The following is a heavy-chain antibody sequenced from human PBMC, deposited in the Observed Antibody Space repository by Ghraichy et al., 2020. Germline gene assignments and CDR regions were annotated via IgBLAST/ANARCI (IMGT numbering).Heavy chain of an antibody. V-gene: IGHV3-74*01. CDR3: ARVTAPNAFDI. CDR1: GFTFSSSW. CDR2: INSDGSGT. J-gene: IGHJ3*02. Sequence: GGSLRLSCAASGFTFSSSWMHWVRQAPGKGLVWVSRINSDGSGTSYADSVKGRFTISRDNAKNTLYLQMNSLRAEDTAVYYCARVTAPNAFDIWGQGTMVTVSS. D-gene: IGHD5-18*01.